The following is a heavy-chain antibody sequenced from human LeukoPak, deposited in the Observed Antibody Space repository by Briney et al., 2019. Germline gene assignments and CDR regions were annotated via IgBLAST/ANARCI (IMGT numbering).Heavy chain of an antibody. J-gene: IGHJ4*02. CDR3: ARDPGTRYSNLKATSFDY. Sequence: ASVKVSCKASGYTFTGYYIHWVRQAPGQGLEWMGWISAYNGNTNYAQKLQGRVTMTTDTSTSTAYMELRSLRSDDTAVYYCARDPGTRYSNLKATSFDYWGQGTLVTVSS. CDR1: GYTFTGYY. V-gene: IGHV1-18*04. CDR2: ISAYNGNT. D-gene: IGHD4-11*01.